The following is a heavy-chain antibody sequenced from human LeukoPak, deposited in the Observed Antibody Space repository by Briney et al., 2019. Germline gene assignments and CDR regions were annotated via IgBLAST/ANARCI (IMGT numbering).Heavy chain of an antibody. Sequence: SETLSLTCTVSGGSISSSSYYWGWIRQPPGKGLEWIGSIYYSGSTYYNPSLKSRVTISVDTSKNQFSLKLSSVTAADTAVYYCARRSGSGSYRYWGQGTLVTVSS. CDR1: GGSISSSSYY. V-gene: IGHV4-39*01. CDR2: IYYSGST. CDR3: ARRSGSGSYRY. D-gene: IGHD3-10*01. J-gene: IGHJ4*02.